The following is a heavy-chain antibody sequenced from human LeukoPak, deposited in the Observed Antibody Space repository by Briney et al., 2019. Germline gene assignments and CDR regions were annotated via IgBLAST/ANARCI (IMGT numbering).Heavy chain of an antibody. Sequence: GGSLRLSCAASGFTFSSYAMSSVRQAPGTRLEWASAMSGSGGSTYYADSVKSLFTISRDNSKNTLYLQMNSLRAEDTAVYYFFLFKQKTAYDILTGYYEGEGYFDYWGQGTLVTVSS. CDR2: MSGSGGST. CDR1: GFTFSSYA. V-gene: IGHV3-23*01. CDR3: FLFKQKTAYDILTGYYEGEGYFDY. J-gene: IGHJ4*02. D-gene: IGHD3-9*01.